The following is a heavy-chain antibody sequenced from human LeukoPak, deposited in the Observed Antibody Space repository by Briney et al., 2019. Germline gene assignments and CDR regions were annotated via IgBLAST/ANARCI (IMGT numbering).Heavy chain of an antibody. V-gene: IGHV3-48*04. CDR2: ISSSSTI. D-gene: IGHD1-26*01. CDR3: ARGSNSGSYYLVDY. J-gene: IGHJ4*02. CDR1: GFTFSSYS. Sequence: GGSLRLSCAASGFTFSSYSMNWVRQAPGKGLEWVSYISSSSTIYYADSVKGRFTISRDNAKNSLYLQMNSLRAEDTAVYYCARGSNSGSYYLVDYWGQGALVTVSS.